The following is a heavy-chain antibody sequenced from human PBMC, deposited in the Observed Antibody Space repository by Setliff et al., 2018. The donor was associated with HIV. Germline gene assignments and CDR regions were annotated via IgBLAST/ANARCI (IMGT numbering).Heavy chain of an antibody. V-gene: IGHV4-61*02. D-gene: IGHD1-26*01. CDR2: IYTSGST. CDR3: ARVWANRGFYYFDY. Sequence: PSETLSLTCTVSGGSISSGSYYWSWIRQPAGKGLEWIGRIYTSGSTNYNPSPKSRVTISVDTSKNQFSLKLSSVTAADTAVYYCARVWANRGFYYFDYWGQGTLVTVSS. CDR1: GGSISSGSYY. J-gene: IGHJ4*02.